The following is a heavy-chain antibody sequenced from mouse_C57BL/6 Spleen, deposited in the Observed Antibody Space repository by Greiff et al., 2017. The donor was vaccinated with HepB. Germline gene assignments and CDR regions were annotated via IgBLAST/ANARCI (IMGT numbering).Heavy chain of an antibody. CDR2: IFPGSGST. V-gene: IGHV1-75*01. Sequence: QVQLQQSGPELVKPGASVKISCKASGYTFTDYYINWVKQRPGQGLEWIGWIFPGSGSTYYNEKFKGKATLTVDNSSSTAYMLLSSLTSEDSAVYFCARGDYGYLYWYFDVWGTGTTVTVAS. D-gene: IGHD2-2*01. CDR1: GYTFTDYY. CDR3: ARGDYGYLYWYFDV. J-gene: IGHJ1*03.